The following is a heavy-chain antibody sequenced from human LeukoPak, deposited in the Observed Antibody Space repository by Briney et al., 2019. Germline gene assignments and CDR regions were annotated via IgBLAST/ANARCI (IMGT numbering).Heavy chain of an antibody. CDR3: AGEPNSSGFYFDY. J-gene: IGHJ4*02. Sequence: GGSLRLSCAASGFTFSSYAMHWVRQAPGKGLEWVAVISYDGSNKYYADSVKGRFTISRDNSKNTLYLQMNSLRAEDTAVYYCAGEPNSSGFYFDYWGQGTLVTVSS. V-gene: IGHV3-30-3*01. D-gene: IGHD6-19*01. CDR1: GFTFSSYA. CDR2: ISYDGSNK.